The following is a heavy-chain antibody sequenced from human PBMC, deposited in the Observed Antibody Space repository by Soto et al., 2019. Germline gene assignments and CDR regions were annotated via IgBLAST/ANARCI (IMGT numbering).Heavy chain of an antibody. CDR3: AKDGTWPDGDYGYYFDY. J-gene: IGHJ4*02. V-gene: IGHV3-9*01. CDR1: GFTFDDYA. Sequence: GGSLRLSCAASGFTFDDYAMHWVRQAPGKGLELVSGISWNSGSIGYADSVKGRFTISRDNAKNSLYLQMNSLRAEDTALYYCAKDGTWPDGDYGYYFDYWGQGTLVTVSS. CDR2: ISWNSGSI. D-gene: IGHD4-17*01.